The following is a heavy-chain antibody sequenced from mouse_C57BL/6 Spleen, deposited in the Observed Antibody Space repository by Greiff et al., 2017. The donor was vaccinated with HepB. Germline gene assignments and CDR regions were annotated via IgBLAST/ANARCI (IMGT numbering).Heavy chain of an antibody. Sequence: QVQLKQSGPELVKPGASVKISCKASGYAFSSSWMNWVKQRPGKGLEWIGRIYPGDGDTNYNGKFKGKATLTADKSSSTAYMQLSSLTSEDSAVYFCARSTIYYGNFYAMDYWGQGTSVTVSS. CDR1: GYAFSSSW. J-gene: IGHJ4*01. CDR2: IYPGDGDT. V-gene: IGHV1-82*01. D-gene: IGHD2-1*01. CDR3: ARSTIYYGNFYAMDY.